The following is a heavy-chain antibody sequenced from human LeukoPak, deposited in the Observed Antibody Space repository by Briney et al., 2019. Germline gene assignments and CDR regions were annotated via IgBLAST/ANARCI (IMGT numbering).Heavy chain of an antibody. Sequence: SETLSLTCTVSGGSISSGSYYWSWIRQPAGKGLEWIGRIYTSGSTNYNPSLKSRVTISVDTSKNQFSLKLSSVTAADTAVYYCARASVLLSADYWGQGTLVTVSS. CDR1: GGSISSGSYY. D-gene: IGHD3-16*01. V-gene: IGHV4-61*02. J-gene: IGHJ4*02. CDR3: ARASVLLSADY. CDR2: IYTSGST.